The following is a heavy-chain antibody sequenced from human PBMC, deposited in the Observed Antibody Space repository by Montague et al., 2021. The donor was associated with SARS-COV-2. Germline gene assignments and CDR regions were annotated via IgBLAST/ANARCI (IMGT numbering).Heavy chain of an antibody. D-gene: IGHD2-15*01. CDR2: VSDSGSA. J-gene: IGHJ4*02. Sequence: SETLSLTCTVSGGSISSFYWSWFRQPPSKGLELVGFVSDSGSANYNPSLTSRVTMSVDTAKNQFSLKVNSVTAADTAVDYCARHYSATLPAVYWGQGTLVTVSS. V-gene: IGHV4-59*08. CDR1: GGSISSFY. CDR3: ARHYSATLPAVY.